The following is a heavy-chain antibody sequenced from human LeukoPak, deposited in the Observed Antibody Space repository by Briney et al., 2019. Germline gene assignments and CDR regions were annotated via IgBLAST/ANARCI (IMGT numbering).Heavy chain of an antibody. CDR1: HFTFSSYT. CDR2: ISTRSDYI. V-gene: IGHV3-21*01. D-gene: IGHD3-3*01. J-gene: IGHJ4*02. CDR3: ARYVYGVVTSFDY. Sequence: GGSLRLSCAASHFTFSSYTMNWVRRAPGKGLEWVSSISTRSDYIYYAESVKGRFTISRDNAKNSLYLQMNSLRAEDTAVNYCARYVYGVVTSFDYWGQGTLVTVSS.